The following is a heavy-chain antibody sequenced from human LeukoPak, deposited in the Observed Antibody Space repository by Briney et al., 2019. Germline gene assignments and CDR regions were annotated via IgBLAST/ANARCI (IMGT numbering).Heavy chain of an antibody. V-gene: IGHV3-21*01. Sequence: TGGSLRLSCAASGFTFSSYSMNWVRQAPGKGLEWVSSISSSSSYIYYADSVKGRFTISRDNAKNSLYLQMNSLRAEDTAVYYCASEGGGNSENQGFFDYWGQGTLVTVSS. J-gene: IGHJ4*02. D-gene: IGHD4-23*01. CDR1: GFTFSSYS. CDR2: ISSSSSYI. CDR3: ASEGGGNSENQGFFDY.